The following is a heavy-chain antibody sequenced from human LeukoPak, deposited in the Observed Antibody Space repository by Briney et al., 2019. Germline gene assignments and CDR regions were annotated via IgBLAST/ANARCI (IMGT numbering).Heavy chain of an antibody. J-gene: IGHJ5*02. Sequence: PGGSLRLSCAASGFTFSSYGMTWVRQAPGKGLEWVSYISSSSSTIYYADSVKGRFTISRDNAKNSLYLQMNSLRAEDTAVYYCARDLELITIFGVVISRFDPWGQGTLVTVSS. CDR3: ARDLELITIFGVVISRFDP. D-gene: IGHD3-3*01. CDR2: ISSSSSTI. CDR1: GFTFSSYG. V-gene: IGHV3-48*01.